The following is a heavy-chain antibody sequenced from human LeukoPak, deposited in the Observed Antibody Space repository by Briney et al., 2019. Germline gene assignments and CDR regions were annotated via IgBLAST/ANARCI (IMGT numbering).Heavy chain of an antibody. J-gene: IGHJ4*02. V-gene: IGHV3-7*01. CDR3: ARDSTYYYDSSGYPQFDY. CDR2: IKQDGSEK. CDR1: GFTFSSYW. Sequence: PGGSLRLYCAASGFTFSSYWMSWVRQAPGKGLEWVANIKQDGSEKYYVDSVKGRFTISRDNAKNSLYLQMNSLRAEDTAVYYCARDSTYYYDSSGYPQFDYWGQGTLVTVSS. D-gene: IGHD3-22*01.